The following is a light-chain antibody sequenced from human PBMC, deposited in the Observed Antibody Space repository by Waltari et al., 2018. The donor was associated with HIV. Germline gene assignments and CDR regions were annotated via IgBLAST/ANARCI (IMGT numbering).Light chain of an antibody. CDR1: SSDIGAYDF. V-gene: IGLV2-8*01. CDR3: SSYGDSLRVL. CDR2: EGT. Sequence: QSALTQPPSASGSLGQSVTISCTGSSSDIGAYDFVSWFQLHPHRATKLLLYEGTRRTSSVSDRFSGSRSGNTAFLTVAALQADDEATYFCSSYGDSLRVLFGGVTNVTVL. J-gene: IGLJ3*02.